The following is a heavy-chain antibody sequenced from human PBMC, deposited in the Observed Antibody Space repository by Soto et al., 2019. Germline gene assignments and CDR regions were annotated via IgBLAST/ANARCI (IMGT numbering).Heavy chain of an antibody. CDR1: GYTFTNYG. CDR2: ISAYNGNT. V-gene: IGHV1-18*01. J-gene: IGHJ4*02. D-gene: IGHD6-19*01. CDR3: AKDIGQWVAVAGRGPY. Sequence: APVKVSCKASGYTFTNYGISWVRQAPGQGLEWMGWISAYNGNTNYAQKLQGRFTMTTDTSPSTAYMELWSLRSEDTAVYYCAKDIGQWVAVAGRGPYWGQGTLVTVSA.